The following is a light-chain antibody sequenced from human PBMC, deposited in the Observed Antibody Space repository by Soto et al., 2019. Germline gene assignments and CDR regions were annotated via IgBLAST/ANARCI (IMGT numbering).Light chain of an antibody. V-gene: IGLV1-51*01. CDR2: DSG. Sequence: QSVLTQPPSVSAAPGQTVTVSCSASSSYIGNGFVSWYQQLPGAAPRLLIYDSGKRPSGIPDRFSGSKSDTSATLVITGLQTGDEADYYCGTWDDSLRTFVFGTGTKVTVL. CDR1: SSYIGNGF. J-gene: IGLJ1*01. CDR3: GTWDDSLRTFV.